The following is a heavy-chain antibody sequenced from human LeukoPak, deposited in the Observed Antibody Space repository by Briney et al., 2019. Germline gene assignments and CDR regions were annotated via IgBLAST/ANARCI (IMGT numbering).Heavy chain of an antibody. CDR2: ITSSSSYI. V-gene: IGHV3-21*01. D-gene: IGHD6-19*01. J-gene: IGHJ4*02. Sequence: GGSLRLSCATSAFTFSSYGMNWVRQAPGKGLEWVSSITSSSSYIYYADSVKGRFTISRDNAKNSLYLQMNSLRAEDTAVYYCARDPSGSGWSLNNWGQGTLVTVSS. CDR3: ARDPSGSGWSLNN. CDR1: AFTFSSYG.